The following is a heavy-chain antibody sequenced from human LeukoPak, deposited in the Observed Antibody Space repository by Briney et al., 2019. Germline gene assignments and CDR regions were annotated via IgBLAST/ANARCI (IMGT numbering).Heavy chain of an antibody. CDR3: ASGLPPGVIDY. D-gene: IGHD2-8*01. J-gene: IGHJ4*02. Sequence: GGSLRLSCAASGFTVSSNYMTWVRQAPGKGLEWVSVIYSGGSTYYADSVKGRFTISRDNSKNTLYLQMNSLRAEDTAVYYCASGLPPGVIDYWGQGTLVTVSS. CDR1: GFTVSSNY. CDR2: IYSGGST. V-gene: IGHV3-53*01.